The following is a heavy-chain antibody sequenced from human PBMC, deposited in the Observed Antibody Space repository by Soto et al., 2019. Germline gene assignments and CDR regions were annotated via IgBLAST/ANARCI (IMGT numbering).Heavy chain of an antibody. CDR3: ARPGYSNYGPGVDV. CDR2: IDSDGSTT. CDR1: GFTFSVYW. Sequence: EVQLVESGGGLVQPGGSLRLSCAASGFTFSVYWMHWVRQAPGKGLVWVSRIDSDGSTTSYADSVKGRFTISRDNAKSTLYLQMNSLRAGATAVYYCARPGYSNYGPGVDVWGQGTTVTVSS. D-gene: IGHD4-4*01. V-gene: IGHV3-74*01. J-gene: IGHJ6*02.